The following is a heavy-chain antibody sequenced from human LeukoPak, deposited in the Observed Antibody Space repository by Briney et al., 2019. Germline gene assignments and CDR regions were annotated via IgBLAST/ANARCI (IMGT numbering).Heavy chain of an antibody. V-gene: IGHV3-33*06. CDR1: GFTFSSYG. CDR3: AKDGFLLWRGAFDI. Sequence: PGGSLRLSCAASGFTFSSYGMHWVRQAPGKGLEWVAVIWFDGSIKYYADSVKGRFTISRDNSRNTLFLQMNSLRAEDTAVYYCAKDGFLLWRGAFDIWGQGTMVTVSS. J-gene: IGHJ3*02. D-gene: IGHD2-21*01. CDR2: IWFDGSIK.